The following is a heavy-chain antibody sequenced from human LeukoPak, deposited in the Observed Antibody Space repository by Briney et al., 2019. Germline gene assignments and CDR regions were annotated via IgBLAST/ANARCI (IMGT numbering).Heavy chain of an antibody. CDR1: GYXFTGYY. Sequence: ASVKVSCKASGYXFTGYYIHWVRQAPGQGLEWMGWINPNSGDTNYAQKFQGRVTMTRDTSISTAYMELSRLRSDDTAVYYCARWVYAFDIWGQGTMVTVSS. CDR2: INPNSGDT. V-gene: IGHV1-2*02. J-gene: IGHJ3*02. CDR3: ARWVYAFDI. D-gene: IGHD6-13*01.